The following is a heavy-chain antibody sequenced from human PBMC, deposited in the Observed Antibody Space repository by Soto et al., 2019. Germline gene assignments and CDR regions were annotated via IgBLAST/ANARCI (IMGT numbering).Heavy chain of an antibody. Sequence: GGSLRLSCAASEFSFSSYGMHWVRQAPGKGLEWVAMISYDGTDEYYAASVKGRFTISRDNSKNAVYLQMNSLRAEDTAVYYCAKGISGYNAPLDHWGQGT. J-gene: IGHJ4*02. D-gene: IGHD1-20*01. CDR2: ISYDGTDE. CDR3: AKGISGYNAPLDH. V-gene: IGHV3-30*18. CDR1: EFSFSSYG.